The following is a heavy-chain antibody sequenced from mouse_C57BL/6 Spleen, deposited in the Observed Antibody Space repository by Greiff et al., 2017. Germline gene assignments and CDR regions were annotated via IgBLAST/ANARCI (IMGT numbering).Heavy chain of an antibody. CDR2: ISSGGSYT. CDR3: ARQDYDYDGWYFDV. CDR1: GFTFSSYG. Sequence: DVKLVESGGDLVKPGGSLKLSCAASGFTFSSYGMSWVRQTPDKRLEWVATISSGGSYTYYPDSVKGRFTISRDNAKNTLYLQMSSLKSEDTAMYYCARQDYDYDGWYFDVWGTGTTVTVSS. V-gene: IGHV5-6*02. D-gene: IGHD2-4*01. J-gene: IGHJ1*03.